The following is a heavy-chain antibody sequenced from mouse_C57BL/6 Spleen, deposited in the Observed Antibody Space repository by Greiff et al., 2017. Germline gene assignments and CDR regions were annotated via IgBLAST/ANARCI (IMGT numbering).Heavy chain of an antibody. J-gene: IGHJ2*01. Sequence: EVKLMESEGGLVQPGSSMKLSCTASGFTFSDYYMAWVRQVPETGLEWVANINYDGSSTYSLDSLNIRLIISRDNAKNILYLQMSSLKSEDTATYYCARDGEGYSNEYYVDYWGQGTTLTVSS. CDR3: ARDGEGYSNEYYVDY. CDR2: INYDGSST. CDR1: GFTFSDYY. D-gene: IGHD2-5*01. V-gene: IGHV5-16*01.